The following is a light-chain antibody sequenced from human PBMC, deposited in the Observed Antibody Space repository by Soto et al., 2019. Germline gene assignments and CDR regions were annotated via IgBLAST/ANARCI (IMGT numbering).Light chain of an antibody. CDR1: SSDVGSYNY. Sequence: QSVLTQPASVSGSPGQSITISCTGASSDVGSYNYVSWYQQHPGEAPKLIIYEVSNRPSGVSNRFSGSKSDNTASLTITGLQAEDEASYYCSSYTITHIPVIFGGGTKVTVL. CDR2: EVS. V-gene: IGLV2-14*01. J-gene: IGLJ2*01. CDR3: SSYTITHIPVI.